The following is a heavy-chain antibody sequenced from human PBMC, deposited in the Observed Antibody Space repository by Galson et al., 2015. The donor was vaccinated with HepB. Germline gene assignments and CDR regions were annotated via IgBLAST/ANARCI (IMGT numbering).Heavy chain of an antibody. V-gene: IGHV3-7*03. CDR1: GFSFSTYW. D-gene: IGHD6-13*01. Sequence: SLRLSCAASGFSFSTYWMSWVRQAPGKGLEWVANIKTDGSEEWYVDSVKGRFTVSRDNAKNSLFLQLNSLRAEDTGVYYCATQSWAIFDYWGQGTLVTVST. CDR2: IKTDGSEE. CDR3: ATQSWAIFDY. J-gene: IGHJ4*02.